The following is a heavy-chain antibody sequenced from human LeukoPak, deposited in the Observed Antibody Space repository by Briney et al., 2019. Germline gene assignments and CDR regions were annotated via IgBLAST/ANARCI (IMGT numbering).Heavy chain of an antibody. CDR1: DGSISSYY. CDR2: ISYTGST. Sequence: KPSETLSLTCTVSDGSISSYYWSWIRQPPGKGLEWIGYISYTGSTNYNLSLKSRVTIPVDTSNNQFSLNLKSVTAADKDVYYYARLIVGATSGFDSWGQGTLVTVSS. D-gene: IGHD1-26*01. CDR3: ARLIVGATSGFDS. V-gene: IGHV4-59*08. J-gene: IGHJ5*01.